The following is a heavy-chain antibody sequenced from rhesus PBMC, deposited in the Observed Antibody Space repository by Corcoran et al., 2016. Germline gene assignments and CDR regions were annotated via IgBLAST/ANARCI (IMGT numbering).Heavy chain of an antibody. J-gene: IGHJ4*01. V-gene: IGHV4-80*01. CDR1: GGSFSSYW. CDR2: INGNSGST. D-gene: IGHD5-42*01. CDR3: ARRGYSGYSYGDYFDY. Sequence: QVQLQESGPGVVKPSETLSLTCAVSGGSFSSYWWSWIRQPPGKGLEWLGEINGNSGSTNYNPSLKCRFHISTDASKNQFSLKLSSVTAADTAVYYCARRGYSGYSYGDYFDYWGQGVLVTVSS.